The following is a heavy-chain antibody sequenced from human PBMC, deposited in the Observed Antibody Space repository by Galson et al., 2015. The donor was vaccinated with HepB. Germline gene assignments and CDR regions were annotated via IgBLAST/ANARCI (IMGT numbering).Heavy chain of an antibody. Sequence: LRLSCAASGFTFSNSAMNWVRQAPGKGLEWLSVITATGSTTYYADSVKGRFTISRDISKNTLYVQMNSLKADDTALYYCVKGGPDEILDYWGQGTLVTVSA. CDR2: ITATGSTT. J-gene: IGHJ4*02. V-gene: IGHV3-23*01. CDR1: GFTFSNSA. CDR3: VKGGPDEILDY. D-gene: IGHD3-16*01.